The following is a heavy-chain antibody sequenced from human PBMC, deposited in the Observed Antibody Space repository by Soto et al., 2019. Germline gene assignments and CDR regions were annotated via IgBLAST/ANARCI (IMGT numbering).Heavy chain of an antibody. D-gene: IGHD3-22*01. V-gene: IGHV5-51*01. Sequence: ESLNTSCKGCGYSFTTSRIGLVRQIPGKGLEWMGVIYPGDSDTRYCPSFQGQVTISADKSISTAYLQWSSVEASDTAMYYCARRSYDSSGYTGYWGQGTLVTVAS. CDR2: IYPGDSDT. CDR3: ARRSYDSSGYTGY. CDR1: GYSFTTSR. J-gene: IGHJ4*02.